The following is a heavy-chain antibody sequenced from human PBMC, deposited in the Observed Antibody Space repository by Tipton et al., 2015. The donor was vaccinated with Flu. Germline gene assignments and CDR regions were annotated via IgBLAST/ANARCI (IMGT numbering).Heavy chain of an antibody. CDR3: ARRDYTNYVSVPKNWFDS. J-gene: IGHJ5*01. D-gene: IGHD4-11*01. CDR1: GDSMRRDYF. Sequence: TLSLTCTVSGDSMRRDYFWGWIRQAPGKGLEWIGNIHYSGSPHYNPSLKSRVTISVDTSKNQFSLRLNSVTAADTAVYYRARRDYTNYVSVPKNWFDSWGQGILVTVSS. CDR2: IHYSGSP. V-gene: IGHV4-38-2*02.